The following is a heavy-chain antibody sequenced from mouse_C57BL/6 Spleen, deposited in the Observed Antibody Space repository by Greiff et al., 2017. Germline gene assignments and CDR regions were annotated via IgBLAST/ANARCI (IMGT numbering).Heavy chain of an antibody. V-gene: IGHV1-82*01. CDR3: ARNWDSY. CDR1: GYAFRSSW. Sequence: VQLQQSGPELVKPGASVKISCKASGYAFRSSWMNWVKQRPGKGLEWIGRIYPGDGDTNYNGKFKGKATLTADKSSSTAYMQLSSLTSEDSAVYFCARNWDSYWGQGTRVTVSA. CDR2: IYPGDGDT. D-gene: IGHD4-1*01. J-gene: IGHJ3*01.